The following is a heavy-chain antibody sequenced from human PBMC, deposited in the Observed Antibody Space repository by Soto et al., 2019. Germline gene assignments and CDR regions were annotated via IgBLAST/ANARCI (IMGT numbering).Heavy chain of an antibody. CDR2: IYYSGST. J-gene: IGHJ6*02. Sequence: SETLSLTCTVSGGSISSYYWSWIRQPPGKGLEWIGYIYYSGSTNYNPSLKSRVTISVDTSKNQFSLKLSSVTAADTAVYYCARERVVVVPAAIGPYYYYYGMAVWGQGTTVTVSS. CDR1: GGSISSYY. CDR3: ARERVVVVPAAIGPYYYYYGMAV. V-gene: IGHV4-59*01. D-gene: IGHD2-2*02.